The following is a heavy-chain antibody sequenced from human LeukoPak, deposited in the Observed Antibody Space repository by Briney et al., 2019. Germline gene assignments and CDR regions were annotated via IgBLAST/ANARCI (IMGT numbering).Heavy chain of an antibody. Sequence: PGGSLRLSCAASGFTFSSYAMHWVRQAPGKGLEYVSAISSNGGSTYYANSVEGRFTIFRDNAKNSLYLQMNSLRAEDTAVYYCAKMFGGTYNGNWGQGTLVTVSA. CDR2: ISSNGGST. D-gene: IGHD1-26*01. CDR1: GFTFSSYA. V-gene: IGHV3-64*01. J-gene: IGHJ4*02. CDR3: AKMFGGTYNGN.